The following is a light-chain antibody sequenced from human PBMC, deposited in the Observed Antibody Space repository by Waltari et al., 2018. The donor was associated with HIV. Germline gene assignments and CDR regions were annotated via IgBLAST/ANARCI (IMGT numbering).Light chain of an antibody. CDR1: QRVASNY. Sequence: EIVLPQSPGTLSLSPGDKATLTCRASQRVASNYLAWYQQKPGQAPRLLIHAASYRATGIPDRFGGSGSGTDFSLTITRLDPEDFAVYYCHQYGTSPYTFGQGTKLEIK. V-gene: IGKV3-20*01. CDR2: AAS. CDR3: HQYGTSPYT. J-gene: IGKJ2*01.